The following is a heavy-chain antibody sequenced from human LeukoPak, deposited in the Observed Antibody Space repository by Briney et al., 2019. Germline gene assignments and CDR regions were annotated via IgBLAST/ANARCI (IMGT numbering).Heavy chain of an antibody. V-gene: IGHV5-51*01. CDR2: IYPGDSDT. Sequence: GESLKISCKGSGYSFISYWIGWVRQMPGKGLEWMGIIYPGDSDTRYSPSFQGQVTFSADKSISTAYLQWSSLKASDTAMYYCARGNSTSWYKVDYWGQGTLVTVSS. CDR3: ARGNSTSWYKVDY. D-gene: IGHD2-2*01. J-gene: IGHJ4*02. CDR1: GYSFISYW.